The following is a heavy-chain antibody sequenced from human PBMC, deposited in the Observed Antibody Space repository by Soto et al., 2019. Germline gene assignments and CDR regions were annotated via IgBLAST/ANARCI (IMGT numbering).Heavy chain of an antibody. D-gene: IGHD6-13*01. J-gene: IGHJ3*02. V-gene: IGHV1-2*04. CDR2: INPNSGGT. CDR1: GYTLTGYY. Sequence: ASVKVSCRASGYTLTGYYMHWVRQAPGQGLEWMGWINPNSGGTNYAQKFQGWVTMTRDTAISTAYMELSRLRSGDTALYSCARDRVGDSGRGYASSGAFNIWGQGTRVIVSS. CDR3: ARDRVGDSGRGYASSGAFNI.